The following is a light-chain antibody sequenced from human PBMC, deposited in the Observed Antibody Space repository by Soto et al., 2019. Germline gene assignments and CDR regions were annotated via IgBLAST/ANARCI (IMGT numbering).Light chain of an antibody. V-gene: IGLV2-23*01. Sequence: GASNDVGSYNLVSWYQQHPGKAPKLLIYEDNKRPSGVSNRFSGSKSGNTASLTISSLQSEDEADYHCCSYATSRTYVFGTGTKVTVL. J-gene: IGLJ1*01. CDR1: SNDVGSYNL. CDR2: EDN. CDR3: CSYATSRTYV.